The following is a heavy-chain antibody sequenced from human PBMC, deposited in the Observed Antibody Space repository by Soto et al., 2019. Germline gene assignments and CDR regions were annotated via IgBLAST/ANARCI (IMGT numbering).Heavy chain of an antibody. V-gene: IGHV3-48*02. D-gene: IGHD6-19*01. CDR2: ITSDTKTI. J-gene: IGHJ4*02. CDR1: GFRFSIYS. CDR3: ARSVEGHFDY. Sequence: EVQLVESGGNLVQPGGSLRLSCAASGFRFSIYSMNWVRQAPGKGLEWSAYITSDTKTIKYADSVKGRFTIYRDNGKNSVYLHMNSLRDEDTAVYYCARSVEGHFDYWGQGTVVTVSA.